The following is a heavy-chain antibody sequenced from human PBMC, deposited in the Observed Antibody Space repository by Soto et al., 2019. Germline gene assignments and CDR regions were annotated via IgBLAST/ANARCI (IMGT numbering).Heavy chain of an antibody. V-gene: IGHV3-23*01. Sequence: GGSLRLSCAASGFTFSSYAMSWVRQAPGKGLEWVSAISGSGGSTYYADSVKGRFTISRDNSKNTLYLQMNSLRAEDTAVYYCAKDLARLTITHDAFDIWGQGTMVTVSS. CDR2: ISGSGGST. D-gene: IGHD3-10*01. CDR1: GFTFSSYA. CDR3: AKDLARLTITHDAFDI. J-gene: IGHJ3*02.